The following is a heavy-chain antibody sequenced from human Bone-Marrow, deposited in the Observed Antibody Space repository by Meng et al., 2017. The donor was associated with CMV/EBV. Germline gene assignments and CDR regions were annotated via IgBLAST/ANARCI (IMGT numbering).Heavy chain of an antibody. CDR3: ASLWSGYYRYYYGMDV. J-gene: IGHJ6*02. CDR1: GGSFRGYY. V-gene: IGHV4-34*01. D-gene: IGHD3-3*01. Sequence: YGGSFRGYYWSWIRQPPGKGLEWIGEINHSGSTNYNPSLKSRVTISVDTSKNQFSLKLSSVTAADTAVYYCASLWSGYYRYYYGMDVWGQGTTVTVSS. CDR2: INHSGST.